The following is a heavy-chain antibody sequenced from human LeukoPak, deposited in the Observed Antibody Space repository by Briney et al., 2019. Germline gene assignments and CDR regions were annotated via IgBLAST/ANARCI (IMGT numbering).Heavy chain of an antibody. CDR3: ARSITMVRGVIIPFDY. V-gene: IGHV4-59*01. Sequence: SETLSLTCTVSGGSISSYYWSWIRQPPGKGLEWIGYIYYSGSTNYNPSLKSRVTISVDTSKNQFSLKLSSVTAADTAVYYRARSITMVRGVIIPFDYWGQGTLVTVSS. J-gene: IGHJ4*02. CDR2: IYYSGST. CDR1: GGSISSYY. D-gene: IGHD3-10*01.